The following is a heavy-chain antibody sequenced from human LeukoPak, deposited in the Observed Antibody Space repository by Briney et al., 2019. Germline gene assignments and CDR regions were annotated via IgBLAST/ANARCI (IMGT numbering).Heavy chain of an antibody. V-gene: IGHV3-64*01. Sequence: GGSLRLSCAASGFTFSSYAMHWVRQAPGKGLEYVSAISSNGGSTYYANSVKGRFTISRDNSKNTLYLQMGSLRAEDTALYHCARHNSAFDAFDIWGQGTMVTVSS. D-gene: IGHD1-1*01. CDR3: ARHNSAFDAFDI. J-gene: IGHJ3*02. CDR2: ISSNGGST. CDR1: GFTFSSYA.